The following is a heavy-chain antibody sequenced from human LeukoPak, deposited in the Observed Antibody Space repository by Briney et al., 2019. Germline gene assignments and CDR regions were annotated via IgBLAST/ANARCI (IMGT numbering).Heavy chain of an antibody. CDR1: GGSISSSSFY. V-gene: IGHV4-39*07. CDR3: ARDRHNWNYGTGWFDP. CDR2: IYYSGST. D-gene: IGHD1-7*01. Sequence: SETLSLTCTVSGGSISSSSFYWGWIRQPPGKGLEWIGSIYYSGSTYYNPSLKSRVTISVNTSKNQFSLKLSSVTAADTAVYYCARDRHNWNYGTGWFDPWGQGTLVTVSS. J-gene: IGHJ5*02.